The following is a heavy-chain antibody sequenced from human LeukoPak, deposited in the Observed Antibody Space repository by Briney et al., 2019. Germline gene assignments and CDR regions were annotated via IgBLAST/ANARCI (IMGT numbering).Heavy chain of an antibody. Sequence: SETLSLTCTVSGGSISSSGYYWGWIRQPPGKGLEWIGSIYYSGSTYYNPSLKSRVTISVDTSKNQFSLKLSSVTAADTAVYYCASSSYYYYGMDVWGQGTTVTVSS. J-gene: IGHJ6*02. V-gene: IGHV4-39*07. CDR3: ASSSYYYYGMDV. D-gene: IGHD6-13*01. CDR1: GGSISSSGYY. CDR2: IYYSGST.